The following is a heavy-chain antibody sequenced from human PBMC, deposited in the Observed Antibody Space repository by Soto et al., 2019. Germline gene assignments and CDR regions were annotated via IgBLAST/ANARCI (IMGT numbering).Heavy chain of an antibody. CDR3: VRGLYTGSPHFFF. D-gene: IGHD1-26*01. CDR2: IEGDGTEK. CDR1: DFTFSSYW. Sequence: GGSLRLSCATSDFTFSSYWMTWVRQAPGKGLEWVANIEGDGTEKNYVDSVKGRFTVSRDNAKRSLYLQMNSLRVEDTAVYYCVRGLYTGSPHFFFWGQGTLFTVSS. V-gene: IGHV3-7*05. J-gene: IGHJ4*02.